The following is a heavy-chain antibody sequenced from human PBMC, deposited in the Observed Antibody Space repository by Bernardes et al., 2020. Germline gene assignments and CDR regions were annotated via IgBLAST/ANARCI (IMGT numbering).Heavy chain of an antibody. V-gene: IGHV4-34*01. CDR1: GGSFSGYY. CDR3: ARGSRIVVVPAAISNWFDP. J-gene: IGHJ5*02. CDR2: INHSGST. D-gene: IGHD2-2*01. Sequence: SETLSLTCAVYGGSFSGYYWSWIRQPPGKGLEWIGEINHSGSTNYNPSLKSRVTISVDTSKNQFSLKLSSVTAADTAVYYCARGSRIVVVPAAISNWFDPWGQGTLVTVSS.